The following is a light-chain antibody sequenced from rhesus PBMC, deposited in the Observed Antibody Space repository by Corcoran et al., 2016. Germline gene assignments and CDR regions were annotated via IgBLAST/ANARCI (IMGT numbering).Light chain of an antibody. CDR1: SVSSS. V-gene: IGKV3-24*01. CDR2: GAS. CDR3: QQSSNLSRT. Sequence: SVSSSLAGYQQKPGQAPKLLIYGASSRANGIPDRFSGSGSGTDFTLTISSLEPEDVGVYYCQQSSNLSRTFGQGTKVEIK. J-gene: IGKJ1*01.